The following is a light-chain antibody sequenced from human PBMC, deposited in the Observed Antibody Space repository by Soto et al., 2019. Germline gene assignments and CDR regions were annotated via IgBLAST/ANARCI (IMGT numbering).Light chain of an antibody. J-gene: IGKJ1*01. CDR3: QQYGSSPTWT. CDR2: GAS. CDR1: QSVNSNY. Sequence: ESVLTQSPGTLSLSPGERATLSCRASQSVNSNYLAWYQQKPGQAPRLLIYGASTRATGIPDRFSGSGSGTDFTLTISRLEPEDSAVYYCQQYGSSPTWTVGQGTKVDIK. V-gene: IGKV3-20*01.